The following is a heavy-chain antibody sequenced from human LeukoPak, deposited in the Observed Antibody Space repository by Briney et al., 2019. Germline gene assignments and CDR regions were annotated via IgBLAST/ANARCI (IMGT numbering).Heavy chain of an antibody. CDR1: GFTFSSYG. V-gene: IGHV3-30*02. CDR2: IRYDGSNK. J-gene: IGHJ4*02. CDR3: AKRGAYSSGWSVDY. Sequence: GGSLRLSCAASGFTFSSYGMHWVRQAPGKGLEWVAFIRYDGSNKYYADSVKGRFTISRDNSKNTLYLQMNSLRAEDSAVYYCAKRGAYSSGWSVDYWGQGTLVTVSS. D-gene: IGHD6-19*01.